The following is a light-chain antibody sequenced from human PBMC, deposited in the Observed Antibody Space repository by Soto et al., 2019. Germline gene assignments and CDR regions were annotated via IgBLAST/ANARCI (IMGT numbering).Light chain of an antibody. CDR3: QQYYSRVT. CDR1: QTVFHTSYNKDF. Sequence: DIVMTQSPDSLSVSLGERATINCKSSQTVFHTSYNKDFLAWYQQKAGQPPKLLFYWASTRESGFPARFSGGGSGTDFSLTISSLQPEDVAVYYCQQYYSRVTFGQGTKLEIK. J-gene: IGKJ2*01. CDR2: WAS. V-gene: IGKV4-1*01.